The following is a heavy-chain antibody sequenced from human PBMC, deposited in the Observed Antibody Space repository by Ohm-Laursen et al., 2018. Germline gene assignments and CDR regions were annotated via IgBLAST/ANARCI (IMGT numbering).Heavy chain of an antibody. CDR2: IDWDDDK. Sequence: TQTLTLTCTFSGFSLSTSGMCVSWIRQPPGKALEWLARIDWDDDKYYSTSLKTRLTISKDTSKNQVVLTMTNVDPVDTATYYCAHKMTTVTTSPLNWGQGTLVTVSS. D-gene: IGHD4-11*01. V-gene: IGHV2-70*12. J-gene: IGHJ4*02. CDR3: AHKMTTVTTSPLN. CDR1: GFSLSTSGMC.